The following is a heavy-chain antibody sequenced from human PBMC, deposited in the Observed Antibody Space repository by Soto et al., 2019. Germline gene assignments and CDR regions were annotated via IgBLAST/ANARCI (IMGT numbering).Heavy chain of an antibody. CDR3: ARELELAKYCSSTSCYPHTYYYYYGMDV. CDR2: INPNSGGT. D-gene: IGHD2-2*01. Sequence: GASVKVSCKASGYTFTGYYMHWVRQAPGQGLEWMGWINPNSGGTNYAQKFQGRVTMTRDTSISTAYMELSRLRSDDTAVYYCARELELAKYCSSTSCYPHTYYYYYGMDVWGQGTTVTVSS. CDR1: GYTFTGYY. J-gene: IGHJ6*02. V-gene: IGHV1-2*02.